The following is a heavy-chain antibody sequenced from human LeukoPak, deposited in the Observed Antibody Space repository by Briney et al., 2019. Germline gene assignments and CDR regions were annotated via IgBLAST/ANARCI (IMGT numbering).Heavy chain of an antibody. CDR1: GFTFSTYP. V-gene: IGHV3-30-3*01. CDR3: ANFGIVVVPAASDPT. CDR2: MSSDGDSE. D-gene: IGHD2-2*01. Sequence: GGSLRLSCAASGFTFSTYPVHWVRQAPGKGLERVAVMSSDGDSEYYSDSVRGRFTVSRDNAKSTLYLQMNSLRPEDTAVYYCANFGIVVVPAASDPTWGQGTLVTVSS. J-gene: IGHJ5*02.